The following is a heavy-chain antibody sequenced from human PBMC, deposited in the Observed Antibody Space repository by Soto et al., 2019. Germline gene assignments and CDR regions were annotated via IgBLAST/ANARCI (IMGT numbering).Heavy chain of an antibody. D-gene: IGHD2-8*01. CDR1: GYSFTDYH. V-gene: IGHV1-2*04. CDR2: INPKSGGT. CDR3: AMLDPTDCSSGVCSFCYNTDLHV. Sequence: ASLKVSCKASGYSFTDYHIHWVRQAPGQGLEWLGRINPKSGGTSTAQKFQGWVTMTTDTSISTASMELTRLTSDDTAIYYCAMLDPTDCSSGVCSFCYNTDLHVWGQGSTVTVCS. J-gene: IGHJ6*02.